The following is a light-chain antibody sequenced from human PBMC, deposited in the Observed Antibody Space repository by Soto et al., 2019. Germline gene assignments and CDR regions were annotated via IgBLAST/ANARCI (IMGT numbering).Light chain of an antibody. J-gene: IGKJ1*01. CDR2: DAS. Sequence: DIQMTQSPSSLSASVGDRVTITCRASQSISSYLNWYQQKPGKAPKLLIYDASSLQSGVPSRFSGSGSGTDFTLSISNPQPEDFATCYCQQSYSTPPTFGLGTKVEIK. CDR1: QSISSY. V-gene: IGKV1-39*01. CDR3: QQSYSTPPT.